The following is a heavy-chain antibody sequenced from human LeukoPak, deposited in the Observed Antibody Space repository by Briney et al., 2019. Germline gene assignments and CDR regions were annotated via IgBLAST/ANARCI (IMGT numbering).Heavy chain of an antibody. V-gene: IGHV1-2*02. Sequence: ASVKVSCKASGYTFTAYYLHWVRQAPRQGLEWMGWINSNSGDTNYAQNFQGRVTMNRDMSINTAYMELSSLRSGDAAIYYCTRGGDGTRRDFDYWGQGTLVTVSS. CDR1: GYTFTAYY. J-gene: IGHJ4*02. D-gene: IGHD5-24*01. CDR2: INSNSGDT. CDR3: TRGGDGTRRDFDY.